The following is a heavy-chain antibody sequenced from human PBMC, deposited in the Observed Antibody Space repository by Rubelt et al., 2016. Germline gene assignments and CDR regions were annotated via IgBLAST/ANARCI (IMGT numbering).Heavy chain of an antibody. CDR3: AKDPGYYGSGSYPKLRPNWFDP. J-gene: IGHJ5*02. V-gene: IGHV3-30*04. CDR2: ISYDGSNK. Sequence: SSYAMHWVCQAPGKGLEWVAVISYDGSNKYYADSVKGRFTISRDNSKNTLYLQMNSLRAEDTAVYYCAKDPGYYGSGSYPKLRPNWFDPWGQGTLVTVSS. CDR1: SSYA. D-gene: IGHD3-10*01.